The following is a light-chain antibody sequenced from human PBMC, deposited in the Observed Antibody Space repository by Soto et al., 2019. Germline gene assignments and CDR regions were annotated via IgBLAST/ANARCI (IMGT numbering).Light chain of an antibody. Sequence: QSVLTLPPSVSWAPGQTITISCSGTSSNIGAGYAVHWYQHLPGTAPKLLIFDDTNRPSGVPDRFSGSRSGASASLAITGLQADDEGDYYCQSSDKSPDSSYVFGSGTKVTVL. CDR1: SSNIGAGYA. J-gene: IGLJ1*01. V-gene: IGLV1-40*01. CDR2: DDT. CDR3: QSSDKSPDSSYV.